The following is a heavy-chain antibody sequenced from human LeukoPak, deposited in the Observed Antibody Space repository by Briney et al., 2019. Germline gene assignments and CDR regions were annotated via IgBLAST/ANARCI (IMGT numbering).Heavy chain of an antibody. CDR1: GFTFSSYW. Sequence: GGSLRLSCAASGFTFSSYWMTWVRQAPGKGLEWLANIKQEGSEKNYLDSVRARFTISRDNAKNSLYLQMNSLRAEDTALYHCARVIFSIEHAAADYWGQGTLVTVSS. D-gene: IGHD3-3*02. V-gene: IGHV3-7*03. CDR2: IKQEGSEK. CDR3: ARVIFSIEHAAADY. J-gene: IGHJ4*02.